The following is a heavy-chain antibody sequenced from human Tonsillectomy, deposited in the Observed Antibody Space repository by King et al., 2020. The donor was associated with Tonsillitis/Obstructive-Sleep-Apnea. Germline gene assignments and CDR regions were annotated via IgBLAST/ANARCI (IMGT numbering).Heavy chain of an antibody. CDR3: TTVLPAVGMSFLFDY. J-gene: IGHJ4*02. V-gene: IGHV3-49*05. CDR2: IRSKAYGGTT. D-gene: IGHD2-2*01. CDR1: GFTFGDYA. Sequence: GQLVQSGGGLVKPGRSLRLSCTASGFTFGDYAMSWFRQAPGKGLEWVGFIRSKAYGGTTEYAALVKGRLTISRDDSKSIAYLQMNSLKTEDTAVYYCTTVLPAVGMSFLFDYWGQGTLVTVSS.